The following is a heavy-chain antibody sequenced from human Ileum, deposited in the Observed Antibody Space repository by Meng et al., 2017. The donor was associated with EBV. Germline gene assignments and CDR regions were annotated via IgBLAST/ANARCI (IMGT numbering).Heavy chain of an antibody. CDR2: IRDSGSAL. V-gene: IGHV3-11*01. D-gene: IGHD6-13*01. CDR3: ARDRIATSGTLGSFDL. J-gene: IGHJ5*02. CDR1: GFSFSDHY. Sequence: QVLLVESGGGLVKPGWSLRLSCDASGFSFSDHYMSWFRQAPGKGLEWNAFIRDSGSALFYADSVKGRFTISRDNGKKSLYLEMDSLRVEDSAVYYCARDRIATSGTLGSFDLWGQGTLVTVSS.